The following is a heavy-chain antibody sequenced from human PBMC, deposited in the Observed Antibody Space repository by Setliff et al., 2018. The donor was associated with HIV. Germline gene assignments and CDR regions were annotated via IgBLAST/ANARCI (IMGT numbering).Heavy chain of an antibody. CDR1: GGSFNSYY. Sequence: TSETLSLTCTVSGGSFNSYYWSWIRQSPGEGLEWIGFIFYTGSTTYNPSLNSRVTISVDTSKNQFSLKVTSVTAADTAVYYCGRQVPVPGVAVTPIDYWGQGTLVTVSS. D-gene: IGHD3-22*01. CDR2: IFYTGST. J-gene: IGHJ4*02. CDR3: GRQVPVPGVAVTPIDY. V-gene: IGHV4-59*08.